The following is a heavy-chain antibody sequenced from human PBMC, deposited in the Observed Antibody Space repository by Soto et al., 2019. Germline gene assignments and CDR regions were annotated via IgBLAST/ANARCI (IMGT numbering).Heavy chain of an antibody. D-gene: IGHD3-22*01. CDR3: VRVGGYYDRSGYWSESAYIDS. CDR2: SRDKAQGYST. V-gene: IGHV3-72*01. J-gene: IGHJ4*02. Sequence: WGSLRLSCAASGFSLSDHYIDCVRQAPWKGLEWVGRSRDKAQGYSTEYAASVKGRFTTSRDDSKNSVLLQMNSLKTEDTAVYYCVRVGGYYDRSGYWSESAYIDSWGQGSLVTVSS. CDR1: GFSLSDHY.